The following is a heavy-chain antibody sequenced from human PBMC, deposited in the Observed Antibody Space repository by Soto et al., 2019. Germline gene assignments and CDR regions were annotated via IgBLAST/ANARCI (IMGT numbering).Heavy chain of an antibody. J-gene: IGHJ4*02. Sequence: GGSLRLSCVASEFTFNVFVMHWVRQAPGKGLEWVAVVWNDGSSKNYADSVKGRFTISRDNSKNILYLQMNSPRAEDTAVYYCARGSHYGSGTLWYFDYWGQGTLVTVSS. CDR1: EFTFNVFV. CDR2: VWNDGSSK. D-gene: IGHD3-10*01. CDR3: ARGSHYGSGTLWYFDY. V-gene: IGHV3-33*01.